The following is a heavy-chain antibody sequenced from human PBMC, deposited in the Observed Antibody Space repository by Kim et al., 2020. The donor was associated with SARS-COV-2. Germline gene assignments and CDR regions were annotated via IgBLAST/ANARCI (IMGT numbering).Heavy chain of an antibody. Sequence: AQKFQGRVTITADESTRTAYMELSSLRSEDTAVYYCARAPYDSSGYQFDYWGQGTLVTVSS. CDR3: ARAPYDSSGYQFDY. V-gene: IGHV1-69*01. J-gene: IGHJ4*02. D-gene: IGHD3-22*01.